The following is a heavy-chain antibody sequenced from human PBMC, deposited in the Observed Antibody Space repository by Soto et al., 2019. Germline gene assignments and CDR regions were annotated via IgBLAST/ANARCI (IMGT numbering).Heavy chain of an antibody. CDR2: ISGISGRT. J-gene: IGHJ6*02. V-gene: IGHV3-23*01. D-gene: IGHD5-18*01. CDR1: GFTFSSYG. Sequence: LRLSCVASGFTFSSYGMSWVRQAPGKGLEWVAGISGISGRTDYADSVKGRFTISRDNSNNILYLQLNSLRAEDTAIYYCAKQRKYRAYYYPMDVWGQGATVTVSS. CDR3: AKQRKYRAYYYPMDV.